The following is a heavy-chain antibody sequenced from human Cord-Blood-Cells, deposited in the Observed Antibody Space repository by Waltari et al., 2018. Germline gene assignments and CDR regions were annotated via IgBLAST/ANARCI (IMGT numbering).Heavy chain of an antibody. CDR2: IIPIFGTA. CDR1: GGTFSSYA. J-gene: IGHJ6*02. D-gene: IGHD1-26*01. Sequence: QVQLVQSGAEVKQPGSSVKVSCKASGGTFSSYAISWVRQAPEQGLEWMGGIIPIFGTANYAQKFQGRVTITADESTSTAYMELSSLRSEDTAVYYCARSMAATKNYYYGMDVWGQGTTVTVSS. V-gene: IGHV1-69*01. CDR3: ARSMAATKNYYYGMDV.